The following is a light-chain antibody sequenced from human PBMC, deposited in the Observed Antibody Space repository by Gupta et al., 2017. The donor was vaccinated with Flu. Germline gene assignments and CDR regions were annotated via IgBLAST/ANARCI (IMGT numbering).Light chain of an antibody. CDR3: QQYGFSRWT. V-gene: IGKV3-20*01. CDR2: AAS. CDR1: QSISRTY. Sequence: EIVLTQSPGTLSLSPGERATLSCRASQSISRTYLAWYQQKPGQAPRLLIYAASSRATGIPDRFSGSGSGTDFTLTISRLEPEDFAVYYCQQYGFSRWTFGQGTKVEIK. J-gene: IGKJ1*01.